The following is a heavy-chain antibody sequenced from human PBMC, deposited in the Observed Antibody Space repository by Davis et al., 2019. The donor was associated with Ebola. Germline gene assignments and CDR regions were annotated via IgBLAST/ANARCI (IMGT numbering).Heavy chain of an antibody. Sequence: GESLKISCAASGFTFSSYWMSWVRQAPGKGLEWVAVIAYDGSTEYYGDSVKGRFTISRDNSKNMVYLQMNSLRVEDTAVYYCVKERSDTYVFDYWGQGTLVTVSS. V-gene: IGHV3-30*18. CDR2: IAYDGSTE. CDR3: VKERSDTYVFDY. D-gene: IGHD2-15*01. CDR1: GFTFSSYW. J-gene: IGHJ4*02.